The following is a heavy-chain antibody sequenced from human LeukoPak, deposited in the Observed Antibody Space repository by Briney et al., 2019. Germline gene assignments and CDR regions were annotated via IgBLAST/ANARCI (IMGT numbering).Heavy chain of an antibody. D-gene: IGHD6-13*01. Sequence: SETLSLTYTVSGGSISSYYWSWIRQPPGRGLEWIGSIHYSGSTSYNSSLKSRVTMSIDTSKNQFSLKLSSVTPADTAVYYCARQVYSSSWSYYFEYWGQGILVTVSS. CDR1: GGSISSYY. V-gene: IGHV4-59*01. CDR2: IHYSGST. J-gene: IGHJ4*02. CDR3: ARQVYSSSWSYYFEY.